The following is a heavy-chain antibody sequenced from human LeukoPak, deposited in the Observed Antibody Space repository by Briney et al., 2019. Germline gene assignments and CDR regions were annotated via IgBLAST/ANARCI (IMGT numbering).Heavy chain of an antibody. D-gene: IGHD3-16*02. Sequence: ASVRVSCKTSGYIFTSYDINWVRQAPGQGLEWMGWMNPNSRNTGYAQKFQGRVTMTGDTSINTAYMYLSSLRAEDTAIYYCARLISGELSPGGFWGQGTLVTVSS. CDR2: MNPNSRNT. J-gene: IGHJ4*02. CDR1: GYIFTSYD. V-gene: IGHV1-8*01. CDR3: ARLISGELSPGGF.